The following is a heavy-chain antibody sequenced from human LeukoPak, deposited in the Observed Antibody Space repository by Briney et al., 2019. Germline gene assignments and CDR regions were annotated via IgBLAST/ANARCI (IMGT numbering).Heavy chain of an antibody. V-gene: IGHV4-59*01. Sequence: PSETLSLTCTVSGGSISSYYWSWIRQPPGKGLEWIGYIYCSGSTNYNPSLKSRVTISVDTSKNQFSLKLSSVTAADTAVYYCARIAVNYYDSSGCYFDYWGQGTLVTVSS. CDR1: GGSISSYY. CDR2: IYCSGST. D-gene: IGHD3-22*01. J-gene: IGHJ4*02. CDR3: ARIAVNYYDSSGCYFDY.